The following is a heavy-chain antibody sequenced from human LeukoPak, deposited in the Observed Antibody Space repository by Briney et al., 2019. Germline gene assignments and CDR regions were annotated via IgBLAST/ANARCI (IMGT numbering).Heavy chain of an antibody. Sequence: GGSLRLSCAASGFTFSSYAMSWVRQAPGKGLEWVSAISNSGGSTYFEDSVRGRFTISRDNSKNTLSLHMNSLRAEDTAVYYCATPRDDILTGVAFDYWGQGTLVTVSS. CDR2: ISNSGGST. CDR3: ATPRDDILTGVAFDY. V-gene: IGHV3-23*01. CDR1: GFTFSSYA. J-gene: IGHJ4*02. D-gene: IGHD3-9*01.